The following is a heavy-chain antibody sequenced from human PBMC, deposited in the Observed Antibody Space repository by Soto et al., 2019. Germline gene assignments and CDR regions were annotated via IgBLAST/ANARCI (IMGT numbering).Heavy chain of an antibody. CDR1: GYTFTDYY. CDR2: INPNSGGT. D-gene: IGHD4-17*01. CDR3: ARADRGYGGISGVDY. Sequence: AAGSVKVSCEASGYTFTDYYMHWVRPAPGQGLEWMGWINPNSGGTNYAQKFQGRGTMTRDTSSSTAYMELSRLRSDDTAVYYWARADRGYGGISGVDYWGQGTLVTVSS. V-gene: IGHV1-2*02. J-gene: IGHJ4*02.